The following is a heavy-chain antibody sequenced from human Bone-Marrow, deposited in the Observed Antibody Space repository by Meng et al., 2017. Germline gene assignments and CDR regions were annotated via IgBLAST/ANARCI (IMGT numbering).Heavy chain of an antibody. CDR1: EFYFTSYN. D-gene: IGHD5-12*01. CDR3: AMVVSSGYYWYCDL. Sequence: VHLLEAGGGLVQPGGTLCSTCAGSEFYFTSYNMRCVRQTPGGGVCWVSRINTEASFTTYASSVKGQSTISRDDAQNTLYLQMNSLRAEDTAVYYCAMVVSSGYYWYCDLWGRGTLVTVSS. J-gene: IGHJ2*01. CDR2: INTEASFT. V-gene: IGHV3-74*03.